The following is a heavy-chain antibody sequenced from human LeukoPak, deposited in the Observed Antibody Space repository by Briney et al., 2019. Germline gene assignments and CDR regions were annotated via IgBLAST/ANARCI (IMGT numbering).Heavy chain of an antibody. CDR3: AGRYSGYDDYYYYGMDV. D-gene: IGHD5-12*01. CDR1: GFTFSSYE. J-gene: IGHJ6*04. Sequence: QPGGSLRLSCAASGFTFSSYEMNWVRQAPGKGLEWVSYISSSGSTIYYADSVKGRFTISRDNAKNSLYLRMNSLRAEDTAVYYCAGRYSGYDDYYYYGMDVWGKGTTVTVSS. CDR2: ISSSGSTI. V-gene: IGHV3-48*03.